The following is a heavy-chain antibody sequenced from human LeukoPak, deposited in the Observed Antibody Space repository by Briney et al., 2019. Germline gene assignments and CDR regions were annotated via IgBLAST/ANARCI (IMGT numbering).Heavy chain of an antibody. CDR2: IHYSGSA. D-gene: IGHD3-22*01. CDR3: ASPAVVKGWWYFDL. Sequence: SETLSLTCTVSGGSISSYYWSWIRQPPGKGLEWIGYIHYSGSANYNPSLKSRVTISVDTSKNQFSLKLSSVTAADTAVYYCASPAVVKGWWYFDLWGRGTLVTVSS. CDR1: GGSISSYY. V-gene: IGHV4-59*01. J-gene: IGHJ2*01.